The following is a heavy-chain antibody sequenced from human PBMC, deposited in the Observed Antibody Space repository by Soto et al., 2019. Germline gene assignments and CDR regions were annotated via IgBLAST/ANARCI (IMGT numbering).Heavy chain of an antibody. Sequence: QVQLVQSGXEVKXPGSSVKVSCKASGGTFSXYAXXXXRXXXXQGXXWMGGIIPIFGTANYAQKFQGRVTITADESTSTAYMELSSLRSEDTAVYYCASIGVPAARXXXXXYYYGMDVWGQGTTVTVSS. CDR2: IIPIFGTA. CDR1: GGTFSXYA. CDR3: ASIGVPAARXXXXXYYYGMDV. J-gene: IGHJ6*02. V-gene: IGHV1-69*01. D-gene: IGHD2-2*01.